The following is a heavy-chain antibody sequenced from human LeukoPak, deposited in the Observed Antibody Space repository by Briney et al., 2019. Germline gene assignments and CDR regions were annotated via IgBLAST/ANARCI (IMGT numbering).Heavy chain of an antibody. J-gene: IGHJ5*02. D-gene: IGHD3-22*01. CDR1: GFTFSSYS. Sequence: PGGSLRLSCAASGFTFSSYSMNWVRQAPGKGLEWVSSISSSSSYIYYADSVKGRFTISRDNAKNSLYLQMNSLRAEDTAVYYCARGFWFDSSAFSAWGQGTLVTVSS. CDR2: ISSSSSYI. V-gene: IGHV3-21*01. CDR3: ARGFWFDSSAFSA.